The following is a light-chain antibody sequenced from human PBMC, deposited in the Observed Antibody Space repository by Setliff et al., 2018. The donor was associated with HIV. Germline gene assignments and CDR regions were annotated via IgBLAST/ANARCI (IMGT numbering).Light chain of an antibody. J-gene: IGLJ1*01. CDR3: SSYTTNRKFV. Sequence: ALTQPAPVSGSPGQSITISCTATISDVDGYKYVSWYQQYPGKVPKVIIYDASYRPAGVSDRFSATSSGSTASLTISGLQAEDEADYYCSSYTTNRKFVFGTGTKVTVL. CDR2: DAS. V-gene: IGLV2-14*03. CDR1: ISDVDGYKY.